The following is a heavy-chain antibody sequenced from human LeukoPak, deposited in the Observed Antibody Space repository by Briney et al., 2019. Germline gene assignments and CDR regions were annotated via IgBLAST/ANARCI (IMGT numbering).Heavy chain of an antibody. CDR2: ISPSGGST. CDR1: GYTFTSNY. Sequence: ASVKVSCKAFGYTFTSNYMHWVRQTPGQGPEWMGVISPSGGSTTYAQKFQGRVTLTRDMSTSTDYLELSSLRSEDTAVYYCAREVRDGSGSYVDYWGQGTLVTVSS. J-gene: IGHJ4*02. V-gene: IGHV1-46*01. D-gene: IGHD3-10*01. CDR3: AREVRDGSGSYVDY.